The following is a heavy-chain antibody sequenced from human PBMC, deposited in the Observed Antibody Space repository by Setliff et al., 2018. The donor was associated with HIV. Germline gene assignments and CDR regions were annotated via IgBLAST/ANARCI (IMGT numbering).Heavy chain of an antibody. CDR2: IYTRGST. CDR3: ARGSYTVRIDY. V-gene: IGHV4-61*02. J-gene: IGHJ4*02. CDR1: GGSIDSGNYD. D-gene: IGHD3-10*01. Sequence: LSLTCTVSGGSIDSGNYDWNWVRQPGGKGLEWIGRIYTRGSTKYSPTFESRVTMSLDTSKNQFSLNLRSVTAADTAVYYCARGSYTVRIDYWGQGTRVTVSS.